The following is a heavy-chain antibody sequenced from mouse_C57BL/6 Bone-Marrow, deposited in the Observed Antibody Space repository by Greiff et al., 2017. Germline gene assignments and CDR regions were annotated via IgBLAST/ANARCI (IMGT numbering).Heavy chain of an antibody. CDR2: ISSGGSYT. CDR3: ARPYGSSLAWFAY. V-gene: IGHV5-6*01. D-gene: IGHD1-1*01. J-gene: IGHJ3*01. CDR1: GFTFSSYG. Sequence: EVKLMESGGDLVKPGGSLKLSCAASGFTFSSYGMSWVRQTPDKRLEWVATISSGGSYTYYPDSVKGRLTISRDNAKKTLYLQMSSLKSEDTAMYYCARPYGSSLAWFAYWGQGTLVTVSA.